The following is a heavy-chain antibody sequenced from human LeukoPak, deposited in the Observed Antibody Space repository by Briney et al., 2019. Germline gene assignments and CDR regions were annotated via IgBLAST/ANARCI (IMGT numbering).Heavy chain of an antibody. CDR3: AKDPTVGTTNYFDY. Sequence: GGSLRLSCAASGFTFSSYATSWVRQAPGKGLEWVSAISGSGGSTDYADSVKGRFTISRDNSKNTLYLQMNSLRAEDTAIYYCAKDPTVGTTNYFDYWGQGTLVTVSS. D-gene: IGHD1-26*01. J-gene: IGHJ4*02. V-gene: IGHV3-23*01. CDR2: ISGSGGST. CDR1: GFTFSSYA.